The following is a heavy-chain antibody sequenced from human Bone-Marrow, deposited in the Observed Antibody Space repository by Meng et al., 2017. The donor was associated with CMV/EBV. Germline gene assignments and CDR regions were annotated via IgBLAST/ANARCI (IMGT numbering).Heavy chain of an antibody. V-gene: IGHV3-11*01. CDR1: GFTFTDYY. CDR3: ARGGKNYGDY. D-gene: IGHD5-18*01. J-gene: IGHJ4*02. CDR2: IDVDGDTI. Sequence: LSLTCAASGFTFTDYYMSWIRQAPGKGLEWVSYIDVDGDTIFYADSVKGRFTISRDNAKNSLYLQMNSLRAEDTAVYYCARGGKNYGDYWGQGTLVTVSS.